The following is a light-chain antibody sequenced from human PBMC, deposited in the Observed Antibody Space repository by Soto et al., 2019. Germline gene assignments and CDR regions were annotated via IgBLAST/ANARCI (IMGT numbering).Light chain of an antibody. CDR2: AAS. J-gene: IGKJ2*01. CDR1: QSITNY. V-gene: IGKV1-39*01. Sequence: DIQMTQSPSSLSVSVGDRVTITCRASQSITNYLNWYQQKPGKAPKLLVYAASSLQSGVPSRFSGNGSGTDFTLTISSLQPEDFGSYYWQQSDSYPYTFGQGTKLEIK. CDR3: QQSDSYPYT.